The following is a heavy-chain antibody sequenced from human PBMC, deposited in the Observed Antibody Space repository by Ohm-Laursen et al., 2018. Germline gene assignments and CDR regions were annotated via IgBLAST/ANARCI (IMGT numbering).Heavy chain of an antibody. CDR1: GFTLSSYS. CDR2: ISSSSSYI. Sequence: SLRLSCAATGFTLSSYSMNWVRQAPGKGLERVSSISSSSSYIYYADSVKGRFTISRGNAKNSLYLQMNSLRAEDTAVYYCARVQVGASTDYWGQGTLVTVSS. V-gene: IGHV3-21*01. D-gene: IGHD1-26*01. J-gene: IGHJ4*02. CDR3: ARVQVGASTDY.